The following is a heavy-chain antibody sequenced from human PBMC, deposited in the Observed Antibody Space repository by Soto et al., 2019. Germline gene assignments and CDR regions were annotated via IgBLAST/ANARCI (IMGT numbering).Heavy chain of an antibody. J-gene: IGHJ4*02. Sequence: SVKVSCKASGGTFSSYAISWVRQAPGQGLEWMGGIIPIFGTADYAQKFQGRVTITRDTSASTAYMELSSLRSEDTTVYYCARGPGGPDGPGDYWGQGTLVTVS. CDR3: ARGPGGPDGPGDY. CDR1: GGTFSSYA. D-gene: IGHD2-15*01. V-gene: IGHV1-69*05. CDR2: IIPIFGTA.